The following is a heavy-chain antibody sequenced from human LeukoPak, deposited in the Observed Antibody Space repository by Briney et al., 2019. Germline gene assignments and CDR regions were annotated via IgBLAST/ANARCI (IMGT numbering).Heavy chain of an antibody. CDR1: GFTFSSYW. CDR2: ISISSNGI. Sequence: PGGSLRLSCAASGFTFSSYWMSWVRQAQGKGLEWVSSISISSNGIYYADSVKGRFTISRDNAKNSLYLQMNSLRAEDTAVYYCAKERYSYANGDFDYWGQGTLVTVSS. CDR3: AKERYSYANGDFDY. V-gene: IGHV3-21*04. J-gene: IGHJ4*02. D-gene: IGHD5-18*01.